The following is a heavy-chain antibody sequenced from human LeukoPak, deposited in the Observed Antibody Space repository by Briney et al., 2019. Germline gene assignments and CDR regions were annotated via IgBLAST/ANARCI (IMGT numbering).Heavy chain of an antibody. CDR3: AREITMVRGVIDY. D-gene: IGHD3-10*01. V-gene: IGHV3-33*08. CDR2: IRYDGSNK. J-gene: IGHJ4*02. Sequence: GRSLRLSCTASGFTLSSYEVNWVRQAPGKGLEWVAFIRYDGSNKYYADSVKGRFTISRDNSKNTLYLQMNSLRAEDTAVYYCAREITMVRGVIDYWGQGTLVTVSS. CDR1: GFTLSSYE.